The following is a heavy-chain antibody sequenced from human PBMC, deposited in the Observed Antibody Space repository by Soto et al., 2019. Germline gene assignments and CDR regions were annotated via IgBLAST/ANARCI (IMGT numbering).Heavy chain of an antibody. CDR2: IYYSGST. V-gene: IGHV4-59*08. CDR1: GGSISSYY. Sequence: SETLSLTCTVSGGSISSYYWSWIRQPPGKGLEWIGTIYYSGSTYYNPSLKSRATISVDASKNLVSLKLSSVTAADTAAYYCARHRGSYGGEYYFDYWGQGSQVTVSS. CDR3: ARHRGSYGGEYYFDY. D-gene: IGHD3-16*01. J-gene: IGHJ4*02.